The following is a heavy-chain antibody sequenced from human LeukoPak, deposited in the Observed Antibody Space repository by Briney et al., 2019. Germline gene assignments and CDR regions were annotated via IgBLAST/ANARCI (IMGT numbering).Heavy chain of an antibody. CDR3: ARAEDGNNLGLLGY. Sequence: SETLSLTCAVYGGSFRGYYWSWIRQPPGKGLEWIGEINHSGTTNYNPSVKSRVTISVGTSKSQFSLKVNSVTAADTATYYCARAEDGNNLGLLGYWGQGTLVTVSS. CDR1: GGSFRGYY. CDR2: INHSGTT. J-gene: IGHJ4*02. V-gene: IGHV4-34*01. D-gene: IGHD5-24*01.